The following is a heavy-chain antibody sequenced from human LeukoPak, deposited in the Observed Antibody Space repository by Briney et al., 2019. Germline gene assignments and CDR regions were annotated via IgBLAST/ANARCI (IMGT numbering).Heavy chain of an antibody. CDR2: ISKDGSKK. CDR3: ATAGTGSYPR. J-gene: IGHJ4*02. CDR1: GFTFSNSG. V-gene: IGHV3-30*03. D-gene: IGHD1-1*01. Sequence: GGSLRLSCAVSGFTFSNSGMVWARQAPGKGLEWVALISKDGSKKHYADSVKGRFTVSRDNSKNTLYLQMDSLSAEDTAVYYCATAGTGSYPRWGQGTLVTVSS.